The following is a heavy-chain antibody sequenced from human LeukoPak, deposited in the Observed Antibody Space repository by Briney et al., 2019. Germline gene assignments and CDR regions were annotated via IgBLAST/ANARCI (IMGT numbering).Heavy chain of an antibody. CDR2: IIPIFGTA. V-gene: IGHV1-69*13. J-gene: IGHJ4*02. CDR1: GGTFSSYA. D-gene: IGHD2-15*01. CDR3: ARGPRSGIDY. Sequence: AASVKVSCTASGGTFSSYAISWVRQAPGQGLEWMGGIIPIFGTANYAQKFQGRVTITADESTSTAYMELSSLRSEDTAVYYCARGPRSGIDYWGQGTLVTVSS.